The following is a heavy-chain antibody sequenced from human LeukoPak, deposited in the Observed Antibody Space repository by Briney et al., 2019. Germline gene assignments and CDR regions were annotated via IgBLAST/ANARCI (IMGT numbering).Heavy chain of an antibody. J-gene: IGHJ4*02. CDR2: ISDSGRA. CDR1: GGSISSYY. D-gene: IGHD3-22*01. CDR3: TLGANYYDRNTYYFTDY. V-gene: IGHV4-59*04. Sequence: SETLSFTCTGSGGSISSYYWSWLRQPPGKGLEWVGSISDSGRAYYNPSLKSRVVISVDPSKKQFSLKVTSVTAADTALYFCTLGANYYDRNTYYFTDYWGQGTLVTVSS.